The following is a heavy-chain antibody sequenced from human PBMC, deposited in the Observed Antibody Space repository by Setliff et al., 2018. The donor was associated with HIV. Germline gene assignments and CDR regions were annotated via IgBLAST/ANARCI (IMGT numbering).Heavy chain of an antibody. CDR3: VRPRVFDSFDV. Sequence: GASVKVSCKALGFLVTGYNVHWVRQAPGHGPEWLGRINPNNGGTNYAQKFQGRVTMSLDTSTSTVYLELKALTSDDTVVYYCVRPRVFDSFDVWGPGTMVTVSS. V-gene: IGHV1-2*05. CDR1: GFLVTGYN. CDR2: INPNNGGT. J-gene: IGHJ3*01.